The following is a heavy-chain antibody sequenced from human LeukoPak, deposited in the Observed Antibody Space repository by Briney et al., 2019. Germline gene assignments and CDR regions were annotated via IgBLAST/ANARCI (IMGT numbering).Heavy chain of an antibody. CDR2: IIPIFGTA. J-gene: IGHJ4*02. CDR1: GGTFSSYA. V-gene: IGHV1-69*05. Sequence: SVKVSCKASGGTFSSYAISWVRQAPGQGLEWMGGIIPIFGTANYAQKFQGRVTITTDESTSTAYMELSSLRSEDTAVYYCALHFTVTITGALDYWGQGTLVTVSS. D-gene: IGHD4-17*01. CDR3: ALHFTVTITGALDY.